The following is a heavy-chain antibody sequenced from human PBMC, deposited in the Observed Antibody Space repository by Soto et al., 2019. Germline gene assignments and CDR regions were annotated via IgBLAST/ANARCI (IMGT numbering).Heavy chain of an antibody. CDR1: GLTFSGYW. V-gene: IGHV3-74*01. CDR2: VNSDGTST. Sequence: EVQLVESGGDLVQPGGSLRLSCAASGLTFSGYWMHWVRQAPGKGLVWVSRVNSDGTSTAYADSVKGRFTISRDNAKNTLYLQMKSLRAEDTAVYYCARGWTGGYWGQGTLVTVSS. J-gene: IGHJ4*02. CDR3: ARGWTGGY. D-gene: IGHD2-15*01.